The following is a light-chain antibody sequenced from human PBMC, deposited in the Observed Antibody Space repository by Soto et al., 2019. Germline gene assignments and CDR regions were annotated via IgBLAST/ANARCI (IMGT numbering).Light chain of an antibody. V-gene: IGLV2-14*01. J-gene: IGLJ2*01. CDR2: DVT. Sequence: QSALTQPASVSGSPGQSITISCTGTSSDVGGYNYVSWYQHHPGKAPKLMIYDVTNRPSGVSNRFSGSKSGNTASLTISGLQAEDEADYFCSSYTSSSTLLLFGGGTKLTVL. CDR1: SSDVGGYNY. CDR3: SSYTSSSTLLL.